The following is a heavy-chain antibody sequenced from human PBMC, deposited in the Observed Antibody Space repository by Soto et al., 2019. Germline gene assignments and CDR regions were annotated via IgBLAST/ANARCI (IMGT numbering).Heavy chain of an antibody. V-gene: IGHV3-15*07. J-gene: IGHJ4*01. D-gene: IGHD3-22*01. CDR1: GFTFTNAW. CDR2: IKSKTDGGTT. CDR3: TTDSYSTIIIVRFDY. Sequence: GGSLRLSCAASGFTFTNAWINWVRQAPGKGLEWVGRIKSKTDGGTTDCAEPVKGRFAISRDDSNNMVYLQMNSLKIEDTAVYYCTTDSYSTIIIVRFDYWGHGTLVTVS.